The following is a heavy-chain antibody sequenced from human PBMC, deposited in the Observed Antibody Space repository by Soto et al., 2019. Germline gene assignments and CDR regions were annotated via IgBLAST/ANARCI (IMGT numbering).Heavy chain of an antibody. J-gene: IGHJ4*02. CDR1: GFTVSSAW. Sequence: GGSLRLSCAASGFTVSSAWMSWVRQAPGKGLEWVARIKSEADGGTTDYAAPVKGRFTISRDDSKNILDLQMNSLKTEDTAVYYCTTDRRITLAQFDYWGQGALVTVSS. V-gene: IGHV3-15*01. CDR3: TTDRRITLAQFDY. CDR2: IKSEADGGTT. D-gene: IGHD1-20*01.